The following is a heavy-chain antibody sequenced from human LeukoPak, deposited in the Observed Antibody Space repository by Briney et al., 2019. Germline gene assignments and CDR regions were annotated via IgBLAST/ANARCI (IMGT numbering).Heavy chain of an antibody. Sequence: SETLSLTCTVSGGSVSSGSYYWSWIRQPPGKGLEWIGEINHSGSTNYNPSLKSRVTISVDTSKNQFSLKLSSVTAADTAVYYCASPYYDILTGYRDAFDIGGQGTMVTVSS. J-gene: IGHJ3*02. CDR2: INHSGST. V-gene: IGHV4-39*07. CDR1: GGSVSSGSYY. CDR3: ASPYYDILTGYRDAFDI. D-gene: IGHD3-9*01.